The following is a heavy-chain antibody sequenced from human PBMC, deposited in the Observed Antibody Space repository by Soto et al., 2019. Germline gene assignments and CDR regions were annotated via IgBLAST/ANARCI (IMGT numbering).Heavy chain of an antibody. CDR3: AREVKVVVAANGAFDI. CDR1: GGTFSSYA. CDR2: IIPIFGTA. J-gene: IGHJ3*02. Sequence: SVKVSCKASGGTFSSYAISRVRQAPGQGLEWMGGIIPIFGTANYAQKFQGRVTITADESTSTAYMELSSLRSEDTAVYYCAREVKVVVAANGAFDIWGQGTMVTVSS. D-gene: IGHD2-15*01. V-gene: IGHV1-69*13.